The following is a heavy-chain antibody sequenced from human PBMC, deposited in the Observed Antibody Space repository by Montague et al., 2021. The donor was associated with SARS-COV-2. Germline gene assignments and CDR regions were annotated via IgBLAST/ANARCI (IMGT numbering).Heavy chain of an antibody. V-gene: IGHV4-61*02. D-gene: IGHD3-22*01. CDR2: IQTSGTS. J-gene: IGHJ6*02. CDR3: ARDRPESWRISPGLAGLFATVVHSASGMDV. Sequence: TLSLTCTVSGDSMSSGSHSWTWVRQPAGKGLEWIGRIQTSGTSNYNPSLRHRITLSIDTSRNQFSRELRSVTAADSAVYFCARDRPESWRISPGLAGLFATVVHSASGMDVWGRGTTVIVS. CDR1: GDSMSSGSHS.